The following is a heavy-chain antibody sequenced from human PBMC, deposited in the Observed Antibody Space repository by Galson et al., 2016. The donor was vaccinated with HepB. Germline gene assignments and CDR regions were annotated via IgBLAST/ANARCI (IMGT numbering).Heavy chain of an antibody. CDR3: SRGDGDYGDYYFDH. J-gene: IGHJ4*02. V-gene: IGHV3-33*01. CDR2: VWYDGTKT. CDR1: GFSFPEFS. Sequence: SLRLSCAASGFSFPEFSIHWVRHSPDKGMQWVGVVWYDGTKTFYADSVKGRFTIFRDDSWKTVYLQMNSLRAEDSAVYFCSRGDGDYGDYYFDHWGQGTLVSVSS. D-gene: IGHD4-17*01.